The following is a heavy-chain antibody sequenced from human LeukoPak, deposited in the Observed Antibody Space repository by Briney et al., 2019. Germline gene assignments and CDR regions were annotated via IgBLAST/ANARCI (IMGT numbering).Heavy chain of an antibody. CDR3: ARLPYDILTGRDYYMDV. CDR2: ISSSSSYI. V-gene: IGHV3-21*01. CDR1: GFTFSSYS. Sequence: GGSLRLSCAASGFTFSSYSMNWVRQAPGKGLEWVSSISSSSSYIYYADSVKGRFTFSRDNAKNSLYLQMNSLRAEDTAVYYCARLPYDILTGRDYYMDVWGKGTTVTVSS. J-gene: IGHJ6*03. D-gene: IGHD3-9*01.